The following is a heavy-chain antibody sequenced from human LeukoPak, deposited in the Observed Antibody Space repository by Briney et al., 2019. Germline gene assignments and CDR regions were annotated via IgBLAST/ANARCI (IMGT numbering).Heavy chain of an antibody. Sequence: SSVKVSCKASVGTFSSYAISWMRQAPGQGLEWRGGIIPIFGTANYAQKYQGRVTITADESTRTAYMELSSLRSEDTAVYYCARSQNLITGTTHFDYWGQGTLVTVSS. V-gene: IGHV1-69*01. CDR1: VGTFSSYA. CDR2: IIPIFGTA. J-gene: IGHJ4*02. CDR3: ARSQNLITGTTHFDY. D-gene: IGHD1-20*01.